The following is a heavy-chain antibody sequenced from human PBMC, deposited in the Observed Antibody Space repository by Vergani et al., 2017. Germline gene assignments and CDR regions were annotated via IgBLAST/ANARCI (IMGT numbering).Heavy chain of an antibody. V-gene: IGHV3-30-3*01. J-gene: IGHJ6*02. D-gene: IGHD3-22*01. Sequence: QVQLVESGGGVVQPGRSLRLSCAASGFTFSSYAMHWVRQAPGKGLEWVAVISYDGSNKYYADSVKGRFTISRDNAKNSLYLQMNSLRAEDTAVYYCASTYSSGSYYYYYGMDVWGQGTTVTVSS. CDR3: ASTYSSGSYYYYYGMDV. CDR2: ISYDGSNK. CDR1: GFTFSSYA.